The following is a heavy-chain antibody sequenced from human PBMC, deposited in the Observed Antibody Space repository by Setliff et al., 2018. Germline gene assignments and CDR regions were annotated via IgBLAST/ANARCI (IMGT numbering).Heavy chain of an antibody. J-gene: IGHJ5*02. CDR1: GFDFAMYG. Sequence: GGSLRLSCETSGFDFAMYGIHWVRQAPDRGLEWVAFIRYASYQQTYADSVRGRFTISRDNAKNSVYLQMNSLRADDTAVYYCVPQGPGYGNGWWTNWFDPWGQGTLVTVSS. CDR2: IRYASYQQ. V-gene: IGHV3-30*02. CDR3: VPQGPGYGNGWWTNWFDP. D-gene: IGHD6-19*01.